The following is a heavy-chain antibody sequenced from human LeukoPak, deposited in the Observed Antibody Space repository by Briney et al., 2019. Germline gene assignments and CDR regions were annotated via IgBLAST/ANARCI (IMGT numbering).Heavy chain of an antibody. V-gene: IGHV1-2*02. J-gene: IGHJ5*02. D-gene: IGHD6-19*01. CDR1: GYTFTGYY. CDR3: ARVPRLLIYSSGWYWFDP. Sequence: ASVKVSCKASGYTFTGYYIHWVRQAPGQGLEWMGWINPNSGGTNYAQKFQGRVTMTRDTSISTAYMELSRLRSDDTAVYYCARVPRLLIYSSGWYWFDPWGQGTLVTVSS. CDR2: INPNSGGT.